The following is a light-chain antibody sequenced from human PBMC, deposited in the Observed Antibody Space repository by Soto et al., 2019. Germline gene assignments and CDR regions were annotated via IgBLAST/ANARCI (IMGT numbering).Light chain of an antibody. CDR2: GAS. CDR3: QKYNNWTPYT. V-gene: IGKV3-15*01. CDR1: QSVSSN. J-gene: IGKJ2*01. Sequence: EIVMTQSPATLSVSPGERATLSCRASQSVSSNLAWYQQKPGQAPRLLIYGASARAAGIPARFSGSGSGTEFTLTISSLQSEDFAVYYCQKYNNWTPYTLGQGTKLEIK.